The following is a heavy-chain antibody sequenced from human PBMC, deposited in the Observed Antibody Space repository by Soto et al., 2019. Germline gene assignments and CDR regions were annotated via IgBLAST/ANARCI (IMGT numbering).Heavy chain of an antibody. CDR1: GYSFTKYW. CDR3: ARQAGPTSFHYGMDV. CDR2: IDPSDSYT. J-gene: IGHJ6*02. V-gene: IGHV5-10-1*01. Sequence: EESLKISCKGSGYSFTKYWISWVRQMPGKGLEWMGKIDPSDSYTTYSPSFPGHVTISADKSISSAYLQWSNLKASDTAMYYCARQAGPTSFHYGMDVCGQGTTVTV. D-gene: IGHD6-19*01.